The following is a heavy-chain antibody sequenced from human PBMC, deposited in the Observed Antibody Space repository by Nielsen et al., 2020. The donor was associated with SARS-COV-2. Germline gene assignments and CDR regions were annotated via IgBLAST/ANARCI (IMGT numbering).Heavy chain of an antibody. D-gene: IGHD3-10*01. V-gene: IGHV3-74*01. Sequence: GGSLRLSCEASGFTFSTYWMHWVRQAPGKGLVWVSRINSDGSSTSYADSVKGRFTISRDNAKNTLYLQMNSLRAEDTAVYYCTTDLPGYYYGSGSYYNPNDYWGQGTLVTVSS. CDR3: TTDLPGYYYGSGSYYNPNDY. CDR1: GFTFSTYW. J-gene: IGHJ4*02. CDR2: INSDGSST.